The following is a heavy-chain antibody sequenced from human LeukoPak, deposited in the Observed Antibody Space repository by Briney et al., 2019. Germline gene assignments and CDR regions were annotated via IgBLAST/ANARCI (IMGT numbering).Heavy chain of an antibody. CDR3: VRLGYCSSTSCQT. CDR1: GFTFSSYA. V-gene: IGHV3-23*01. CDR2: ISGSGGGT. D-gene: IGHD2-2*01. Sequence: GGSLRLSCAASGFTFSSYAMSWVRQARGKGLEWVSAISGSGGGTYYADSVKGRFTISRDNGKNSLYLQMNSLRADDTAVYYCVRLGYCSSTSCQTWGQGTQVTVSS. J-gene: IGHJ4*02.